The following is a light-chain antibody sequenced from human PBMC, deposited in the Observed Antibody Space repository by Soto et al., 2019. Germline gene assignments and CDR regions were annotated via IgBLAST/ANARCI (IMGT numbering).Light chain of an antibody. CDR2: AAS. CDR3: QKYSSVPV. J-gene: IGKJ3*01. Sequence: DLQMTQSPTSLSASVGDRVTITCRASQGIRNFVAWYQQKPGKPPKLLIYAASTLQSGVPSRFSGSGSETDFTLTINSLQPEDVATYSCQKYSSVPVFGPGTKVEI. CDR1: QGIRNF. V-gene: IGKV1-27*01.